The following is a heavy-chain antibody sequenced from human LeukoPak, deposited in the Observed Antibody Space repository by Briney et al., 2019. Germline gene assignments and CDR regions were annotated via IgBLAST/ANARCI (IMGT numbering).Heavy chain of an antibody. CDR2: ITTDGRST. V-gene: IGHV3-74*01. J-gene: IGHJ4*02. Sequence: GGSPRLSCVASGFTFSSYWMHWVRQAPGKGLVWVSRITTDGRSTSYADSVRGRFTISRDNAKNTLYLQMSSLTAEDTAVYFCAKGGAAAGSYHLGTFWGQGTLVTVSS. D-gene: IGHD6-13*01. CDR1: GFTFSSYW. CDR3: AKGGAAAGSYHLGTF.